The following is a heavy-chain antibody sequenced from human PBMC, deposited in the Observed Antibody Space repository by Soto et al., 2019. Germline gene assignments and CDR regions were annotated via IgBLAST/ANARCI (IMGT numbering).Heavy chain of an antibody. D-gene: IGHD2-2*02. Sequence: SLRLSCASSGFTFSSYAMHWVRQAPGKGLEWVAVISYDGSNKYYADSVKGRFTISRDNSKNTLYLQMNSLRAEDTAVYYCARASTRNTRGAFDIWGQGTMVTVSS. J-gene: IGHJ3*02. CDR1: GFTFSSYA. V-gene: IGHV3-30-3*01. CDR2: ISYDGSNK. CDR3: ARASTRNTRGAFDI.